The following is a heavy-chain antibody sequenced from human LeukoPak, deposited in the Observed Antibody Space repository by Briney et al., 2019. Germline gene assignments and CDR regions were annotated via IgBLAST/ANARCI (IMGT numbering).Heavy chain of an antibody. V-gene: IGHV4-30-4*01. CDR3: ARDQLAGVDY. CDR2: IYYSGST. CDR1: XAXIXXXXXY. Sequence: SEXLSLTCTVSXAXIXXXXXYXSXIXQXXXXXXECIVHIYYSGSTYYNPSLKSRVTISVDTSKNQFSLKLNSVTPEDTAVYYCARDQLAGVDYWGQGTLVTVSS. D-gene: IGHD6-19*01. J-gene: IGHJ4*02.